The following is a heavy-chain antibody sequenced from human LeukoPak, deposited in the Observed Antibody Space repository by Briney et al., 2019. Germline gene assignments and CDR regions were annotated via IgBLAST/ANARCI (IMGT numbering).Heavy chain of an antibody. CDR3: ARDPDDAFDI. CDR2: ISWNSGSI. J-gene: IGHJ3*02. Sequence: GGSLRLSCAASGFTFDDYAMHWVRQAPGKGLEWVSGISWNSGSIGYADSVKGRFTISRDNAKNSLYLQMNSLRADDTAVYHCARDPDDAFDIWGQGTMVTASS. V-gene: IGHV3-9*01. CDR1: GFTFDDYA.